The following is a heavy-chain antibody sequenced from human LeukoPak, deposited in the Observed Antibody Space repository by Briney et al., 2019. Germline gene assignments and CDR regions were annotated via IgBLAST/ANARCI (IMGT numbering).Heavy chain of an antibody. D-gene: IGHD2-2*01. V-gene: IGHV3-23*01. CDR3: AKRGDCSGTCTYDY. Sequence: PGGSLRLSCAASGFTFSNYAIHWVRQAPGKGLEWVSIVGGRGVKTYYADSAKGRFTISRDNSKNTVYLQMNSLRAEDTAVYYCAKRGDCSGTCTYDYWGQGTLVTVSS. J-gene: IGHJ4*02. CDR1: GFTFSNYA. CDR2: VGGRGVKT.